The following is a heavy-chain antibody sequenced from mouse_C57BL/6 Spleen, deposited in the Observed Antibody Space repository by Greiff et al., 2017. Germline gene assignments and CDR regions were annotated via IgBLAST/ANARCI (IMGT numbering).Heavy chain of an antibody. D-gene: IGHD2-3*01. CDR2: IDPETGGT. J-gene: IGHJ3*01. CDR3: TRGGYYRGAWFAY. CDR1: GYTFTDYE. V-gene: IGHV1-15*01. Sequence: QVQLQESGAELVRPGASVTLSCKASGYTFTDYEMHWVKQTPVHGLEWIGAIDPETGGTAYNQKFKGKAILTADKSSSTAYMELRSLPSEDSAVYYCTRGGYYRGAWFAYWGQGTLVTVSA.